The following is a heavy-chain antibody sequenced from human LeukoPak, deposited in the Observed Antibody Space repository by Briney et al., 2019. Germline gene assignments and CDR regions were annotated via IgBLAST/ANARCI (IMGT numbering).Heavy chain of an antibody. CDR3: AREPREYCSRIACPNWFES. CDR1: GFTFNNYA. Sequence: GGSLRLSCAASGFTFNNYAMSWVRQAPGEGVGWVSALSASGGTTYYADSVKGRFTISRDNSESTLYLQMNSLRAEDTAVYYCAREPREYCSRIACPNWFESWGQGTLVTVSS. D-gene: IGHD2-2*01. J-gene: IGHJ5*01. V-gene: IGHV3-23*01. CDR2: LSASGGTT.